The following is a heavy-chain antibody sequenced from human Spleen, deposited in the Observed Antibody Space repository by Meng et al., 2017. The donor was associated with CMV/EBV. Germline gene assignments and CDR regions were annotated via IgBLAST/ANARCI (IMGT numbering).Heavy chain of an antibody. V-gene: IGHV3-30*02. CDR1: GFTFRTYG. Sequence: GGSLRLSCAASGFTFRTYGIHWVRQAPGKGPEWVAFIRDDGSNKYYADFMKGRFTISRDNSKNTLYLQMNSRRAEDTAVYYCAKDVKLMDYFDYWRQGTLITVPS. J-gene: IGHJ4*02. CDR3: AKDVKLMDYFDY. CDR2: IRDDGSNK. D-gene: IGHD2-8*01.